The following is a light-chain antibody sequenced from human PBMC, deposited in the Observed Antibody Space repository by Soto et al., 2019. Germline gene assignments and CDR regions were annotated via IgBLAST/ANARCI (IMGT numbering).Light chain of an antibody. CDR2: EES. Sequence: DIQMTQSPSSLSASVGDRVTITCRPSQAVPNNMAWYQQKPGKPPKLLIYEESTLHSGVPSRFSGRKSGTQFTLTIDSLQPEDFATYYCQQYERYSTFGQGTKVDIK. J-gene: IGKJ1*01. V-gene: IGKV1-9*01. CDR3: QQYERYST. CDR1: QAVPNN.